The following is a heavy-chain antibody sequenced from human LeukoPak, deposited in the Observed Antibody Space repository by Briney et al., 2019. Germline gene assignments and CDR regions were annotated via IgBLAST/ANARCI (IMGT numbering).Heavy chain of an antibody. CDR2: MSNSGTT. D-gene: IGHD6-25*01. CDR1: GASVNSHY. CDR3: ARHKAAPPYMDV. J-gene: IGHJ6*03. Sequence: SETLSLTCTVSGASVNSHYWSWIRLAPGKGLEWIGYMSNSGTTNYIPSLESRVTMTALPDNQFSLKLTSVTAADTAVYYCARHKAAPPYMDVWGKGTTVIVSS. V-gene: IGHV4-59*02.